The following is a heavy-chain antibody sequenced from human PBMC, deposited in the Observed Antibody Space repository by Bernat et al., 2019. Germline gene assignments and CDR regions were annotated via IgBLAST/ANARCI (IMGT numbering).Heavy chain of an antibody. J-gene: IGHJ5*02. V-gene: IGHV3-21*01. CDR2: ISSSSSYI. CDR3: ARGKKDCSSTSCYSRGYNWFDP. CDR1: GFTFSSYS. D-gene: IGHD2-2*02. Sequence: EVQLVESGGGLVKPGGSLRLSCAASGFTFSSYSMNWVRQAPGKGLEWVSSISSSSSYIYYADSGKGRFTISRDNAKNSLYLQMNSLRAEDTAVYYCARGKKDCSSTSCYSRGYNWFDPWGQGTLVTVSS.